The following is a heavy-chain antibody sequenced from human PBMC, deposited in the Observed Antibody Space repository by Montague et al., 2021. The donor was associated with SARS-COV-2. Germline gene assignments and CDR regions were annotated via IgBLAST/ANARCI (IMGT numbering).Heavy chain of an antibody. J-gene: IGHJ3*02. CDR3: AGGTGPRSITLFGVIISGHVFDI. CDR1: GGSFSGYY. CDR2: INHRGST. D-gene: IGHD3-3*01. V-gene: IGHV4-34*01. Sequence: SETLSLTCAVYGGSFSGYYWSWIRQPPGRGLEWIGEINHRGSTNYNPSLKSRVIISVDTSKNQFSLKLSSVTAADTAVYYCAGGTGPRSITLFGVIISGHVFDIWGQGTMVTISS.